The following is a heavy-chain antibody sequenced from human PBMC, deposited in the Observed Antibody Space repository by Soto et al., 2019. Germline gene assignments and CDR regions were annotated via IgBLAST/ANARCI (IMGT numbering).Heavy chain of an antibody. J-gene: IGHJ4*01. Sequence: PSETLSLTCTVSGGSISSGSYWAWIRQPPGKGPEWIASIYHGGTTFYNPSLKGRITISVDTSNNQFSLKLTSVTAADTAVYYCARVHVMVVAGSTFDYWGHGTLVTVSS. V-gene: IGHV4-38-2*02. D-gene: IGHD6-19*01. CDR2: IYHGGTT. CDR3: ARVHVMVVAGSTFDY. CDR1: GGSISSGSY.